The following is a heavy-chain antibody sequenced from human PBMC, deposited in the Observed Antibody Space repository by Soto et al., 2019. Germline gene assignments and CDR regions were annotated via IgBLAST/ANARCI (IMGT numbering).Heavy chain of an antibody. Sequence: QVQLVESGGGVVQPGRSLRLSCAASGFTYRTYTMQWVRQAPVKGLEWVAVIAYDGNNKFYADSVKGRFTISRDSTKQTLYLQMNSLRPDDTAMYYCARDGVSSTEYTWNYWTYFDYWGQGALVTVSS. J-gene: IGHJ4*02. V-gene: IGHV3-30-3*01. CDR1: GFTYRTYT. CDR2: IAYDGNNK. CDR3: ARDGVSSTEYTWNYWTYFDY. D-gene: IGHD1-7*01.